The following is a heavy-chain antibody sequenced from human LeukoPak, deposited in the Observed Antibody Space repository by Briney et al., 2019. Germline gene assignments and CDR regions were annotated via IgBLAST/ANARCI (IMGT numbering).Heavy chain of an antibody. CDR3: ARGGTAGNWDDFEC. CDR1: GGSFSCYF. Sequence: SETLSLTCAVYGGSFSCYFWGWIRQPPGKGLEWIGEINHSGSTNYNPSLKSRVTISVDTSKNQFSLKLSSVTAADTAVYYCARGGTAGNWDDFECRVQGSLVTVSS. CDR2: INHSGST. D-gene: IGHD7-27*01. V-gene: IGHV4-34*01. J-gene: IGHJ4*02.